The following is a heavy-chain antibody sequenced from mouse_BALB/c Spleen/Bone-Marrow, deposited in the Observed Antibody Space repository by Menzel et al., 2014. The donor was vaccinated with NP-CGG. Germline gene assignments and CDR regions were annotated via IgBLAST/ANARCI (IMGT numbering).Heavy chain of an antibody. Sequence: EVQLVESGAELVKPGASVKLSCTASGFNIKDTYMHWVKQRPEQGLEWIGRIDPANGNTKYDPKFQGKATITADTSSNTAYLQLSSLTFEDTAVYYCASYYYGSSGFAYWGQGTLVTVSA. V-gene: IGHV14-3*02. CDR3: ASYYYGSSGFAY. D-gene: IGHD1-1*01. CDR1: GFNIKDTY. CDR2: IDPANGNT. J-gene: IGHJ3*01.